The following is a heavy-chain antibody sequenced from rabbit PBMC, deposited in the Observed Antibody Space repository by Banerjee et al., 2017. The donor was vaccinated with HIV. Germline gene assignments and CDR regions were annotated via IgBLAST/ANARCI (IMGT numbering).Heavy chain of an antibody. D-gene: IGHD8-1*01. CDR1: GFSFSSTYW. Sequence: EESGGDLVKPEGSLTLTCTASGFSFSSTYWICWVRQAPGKGLEWIGCIYAASSGSTWYASWVNGRFMISKTSSTTVTLQMTSLTVADTATYFCARTHFSGASYFWLWGPGTLVTVS. V-gene: IGHV1S45*01. CDR2: IYAASSGST. J-gene: IGHJ4*01. CDR3: ARTHFSGASYFWL.